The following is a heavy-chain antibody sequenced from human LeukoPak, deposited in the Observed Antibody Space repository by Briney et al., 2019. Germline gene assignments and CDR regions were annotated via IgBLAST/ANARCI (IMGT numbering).Heavy chain of an antibody. Sequence: GSLRLSCAASGFTFSSYSMNWVRQAPGKGLEWVSYISSSSSTIYYADSVKGRFTISRDNAKNSLYLQVNSLRAEDTAVYYCARVGGPYDFWSGFDYWGQGTLVTVSS. CDR2: ISSSSSTI. CDR1: GFTFSSYS. D-gene: IGHD3-3*01. CDR3: ARVGGPYDFWSGFDY. J-gene: IGHJ4*02. V-gene: IGHV3-48*01.